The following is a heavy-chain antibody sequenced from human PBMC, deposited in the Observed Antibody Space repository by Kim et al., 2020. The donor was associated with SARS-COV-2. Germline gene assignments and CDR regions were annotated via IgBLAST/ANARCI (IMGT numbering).Heavy chain of an antibody. Sequence: GGSLRLSCAASGFSIGSEWMSWVRQAPGKGPEWVANINRDGRVRNYGEPVRGRISISRDNAEYSLYLQMNSLRAEDTAVYYCAGEPSAESGRGQGALVIVSS. CDR1: GFSIGSEW. CDR3: AGEPSAESG. V-gene: IGHV3-7*05. J-gene: IGHJ1*01. CDR2: INRDGRVR.